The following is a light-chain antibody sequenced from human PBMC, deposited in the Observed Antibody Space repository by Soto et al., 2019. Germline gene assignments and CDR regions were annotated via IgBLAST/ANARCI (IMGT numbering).Light chain of an antibody. J-gene: IGKJ1*01. CDR3: QQYNTSPRK. Sequence: EIVMTQSPATLSVSPGERATLSCRASQSVSSNLAWYQQKPGQAPRLLIYGASTRATGTPARFSGSGSGTEFTLTISSLHSEDFAVYYCQQYNTSPRKFGQGTK. V-gene: IGKV3-15*01. CDR2: GAS. CDR1: QSVSSN.